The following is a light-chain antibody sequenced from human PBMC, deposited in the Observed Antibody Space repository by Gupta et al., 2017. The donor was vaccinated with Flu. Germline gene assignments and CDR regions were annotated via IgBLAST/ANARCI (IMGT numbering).Light chain of an antibody. CDR1: QSVSTF. V-gene: IGKV3-11*01. CDR2: DAS. Sequence: PGERATLSCRGSQSVSTFLAWYQQKPGQAPRLLIYDASSGSGTDFTLIISSLEPDDFGVYYCQQRANWWTFGQGTKVEI. CDR3: QQRANWWT. J-gene: IGKJ1*01.